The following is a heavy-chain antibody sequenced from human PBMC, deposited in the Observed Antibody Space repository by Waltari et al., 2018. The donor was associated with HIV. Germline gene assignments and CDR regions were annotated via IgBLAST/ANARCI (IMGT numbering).Heavy chain of an antibody. V-gene: IGHV3-15*01. CDR1: GLTFSDAW. D-gene: IGHD2-21*02. Sequence: EVQLVESGGGLVKPGGSLRLSCAASGLTFSDAWMNWVRQAPGKGLEWVGRIKSSTDGGTIDYAAPVKGRFTISRDESKNTLYLQMNSLKTEDTAVYFCTTDYWVVTAYWGQGTLVTVSS. J-gene: IGHJ4*02. CDR3: TTDYWVVTAY. CDR2: IKSSTDGGTI.